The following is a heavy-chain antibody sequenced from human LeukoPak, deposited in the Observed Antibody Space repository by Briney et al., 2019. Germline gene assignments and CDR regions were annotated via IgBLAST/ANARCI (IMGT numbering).Heavy chain of an antibody. J-gene: IGHJ5*02. CDR3: ARERITIFGVVIKRGWFDP. CDR1: GYIFTSYY. D-gene: IGHD3-3*01. CDR2: INPSGGST. Sequence: ASVKVSCKASGYIFTSYYMHWVRQAPGQGLEWMGIINPSGGSTSYAQKFQGRVTMTRDTSTSTVYMELSSLRSEDTAVYYCARERITIFGVVIKRGWFDPWGQGTLVTVSS. V-gene: IGHV1-46*01.